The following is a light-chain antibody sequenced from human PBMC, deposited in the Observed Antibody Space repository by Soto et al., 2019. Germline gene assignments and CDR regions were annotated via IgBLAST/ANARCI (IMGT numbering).Light chain of an antibody. CDR2: GNS. Sequence: QSVLTQPPSVSGAPGQRVTISCTGSSSNIGAGYDVHWYQQLPGTAPKLLIYGNSNRPSGVPDRFSGSKSGTSASLAITGLQAEDEADYYCQPYDSGLSGSYVFGTGTKVTAL. J-gene: IGLJ1*01. V-gene: IGLV1-40*01. CDR1: SSNIGAGYD. CDR3: QPYDSGLSGSYV.